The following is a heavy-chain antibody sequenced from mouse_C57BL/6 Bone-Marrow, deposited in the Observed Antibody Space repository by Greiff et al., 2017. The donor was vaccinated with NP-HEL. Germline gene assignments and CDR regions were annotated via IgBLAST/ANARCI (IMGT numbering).Heavy chain of an antibody. Sequence: EVQLQQSGPVLVKPGASVKMSCKASGYTFTDYYMNWVKQSHGKSLEWIGVINPYNGGTSYNQKFKGKATLTVDKSSSTAYMELNSLTSEDSAVYYCARERDVYYFDYWGQGTTLTVSS. CDR1: GYTFTDYY. D-gene: IGHD3-3*01. CDR3: ARERDVYYFDY. CDR2: INPYNGGT. J-gene: IGHJ2*01. V-gene: IGHV1-19*01.